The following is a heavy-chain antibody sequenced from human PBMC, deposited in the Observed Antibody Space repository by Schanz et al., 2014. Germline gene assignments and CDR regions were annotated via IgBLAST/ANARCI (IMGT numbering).Heavy chain of an antibody. J-gene: IGHJ3*02. Sequence: EVQLVESGGGLIQPGGSLRLSCAASGFTVSSNYMSWVRQAPGKGLEWVAVIHSGGSTFYTDSVKGRFTISRDNSKNTLYLQMNSIIAEDTAVYYCAKCIGWFGRCAFDIWGQGTMVTVSS. CDR1: GFTVSSNY. CDR3: AKCIGWFGRCAFDI. CDR2: IHSGGST. D-gene: IGHD6-19*01. V-gene: IGHV3-53*01.